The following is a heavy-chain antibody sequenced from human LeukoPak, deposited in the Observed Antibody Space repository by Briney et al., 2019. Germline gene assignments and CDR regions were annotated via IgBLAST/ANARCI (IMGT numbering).Heavy chain of an antibody. D-gene: IGHD5-12*01. V-gene: IGHV3-23*01. J-gene: IGHJ4*02. CDR1: GFTFSNYA. CDR3: AKDHSAYDTYWFDY. CDR2: ISGSGDST. Sequence: GGSLRLSCAASGFTFSNYAMRWVRQAPGKGLEWVSGISGSGDSTYYADSVKGRFTISRGNSRNTLYLQLNTLRAEDTAVYYCAKDHSAYDTYWFDYWGQGTLVTVSS.